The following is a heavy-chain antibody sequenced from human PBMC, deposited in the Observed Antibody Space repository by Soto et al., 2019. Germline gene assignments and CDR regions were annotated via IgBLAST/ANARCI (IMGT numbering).Heavy chain of an antibody. CDR1: GYTFTSYA. CDR3: ARDTDYYGSGSSNWFDP. J-gene: IGHJ5*02. Sequence: QVQLVQSGAEVKKPGASVKVSCKASGYTFTSYAMHWVRQAPGQRLEWMGWINAGNGNTKYSQKFQGRVTITRDTSASTAYMELSSLRSEDTAVYYCARDTDYYGSGSSNWFDPWGQGTLVTVSS. V-gene: IGHV1-3*01. CDR2: INAGNGNT. D-gene: IGHD3-10*01.